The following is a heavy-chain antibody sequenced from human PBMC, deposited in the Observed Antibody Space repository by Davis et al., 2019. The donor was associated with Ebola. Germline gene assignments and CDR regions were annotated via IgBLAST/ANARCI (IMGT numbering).Heavy chain of an antibody. D-gene: IGHD6-13*01. V-gene: IGHV3-7*01. CDR2: IKQDGSEK. Sequence: PGGSLRLSCAASGFTFSSYWMSWVRQAPGKGLEWVANIKQDGSEKYYVDSVKGRFTISRDNAKNSLYLQMNSLRAEDTAVYYCAKESIAAAVNYYYYYGMDVWGQGTTVTVSS. J-gene: IGHJ6*02. CDR3: AKESIAAAVNYYYYYGMDV. CDR1: GFTFSSYW.